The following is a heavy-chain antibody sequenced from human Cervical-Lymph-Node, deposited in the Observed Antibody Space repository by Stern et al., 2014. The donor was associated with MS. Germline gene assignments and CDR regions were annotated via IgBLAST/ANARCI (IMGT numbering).Heavy chain of an antibody. CDR3: AHTVAIFGFDY. V-gene: IGHV2-5*02. CDR2: IYWDDDK. J-gene: IGHJ4*02. Sequence: QVTLRESGPTLVKPTQTLTLTCTFSGFSLSTSGVGVGWIRQPPGKALEWLSLIYWDDDKRYSPSLKSRLTIAKDTTKNQVVLTMTNMDPVDTATYYCAHTVAIFGFDYWGQGTLVTVSS. CDR1: GFSLSTSGVG. D-gene: IGHD3-3*01.